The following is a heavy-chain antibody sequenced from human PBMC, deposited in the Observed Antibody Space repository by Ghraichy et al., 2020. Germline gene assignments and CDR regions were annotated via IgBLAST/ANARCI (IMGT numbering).Heavy chain of an antibody. J-gene: IGHJ4*02. CDR1: GGSISSSSYY. D-gene: IGHD3-22*01. V-gene: IGHV4-39*07. CDR2: IYYSGST. Sequence: SETLSLTCTVSGGSISSSSYYWGWIRQPPGKGLEWIGSIYYSGSTYYNPSLKSRVTISVDTSKNQFSLKLSSVIAADTAVYYCARDNGVHYYDSSGYYLVSGAFDYWGQGTLVTVSS. CDR3: ARDNGVHYYDSSGYYLVSGAFDY.